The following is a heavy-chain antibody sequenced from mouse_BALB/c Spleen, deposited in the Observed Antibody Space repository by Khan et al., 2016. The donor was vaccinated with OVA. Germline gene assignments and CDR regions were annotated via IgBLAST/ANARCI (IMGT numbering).Heavy chain of an antibody. J-gene: IGHJ3*01. CDR2: IDPSTDYT. Sequence: QVQLKESGAELAKPGASVKMSCKASGYTFTSYWMHWVKQRPGQGLEWIGYIDPSTDYTEYNQKFTDKATLTADKSSSTAYMQLTSLPSEASAVFYCVNHGSSSAWFTYWGQGTLVTVSA. V-gene: IGHV1-7*01. CDR1: GYTFTSYW. D-gene: IGHD1-1*01. CDR3: VNHGSSSAWFTY.